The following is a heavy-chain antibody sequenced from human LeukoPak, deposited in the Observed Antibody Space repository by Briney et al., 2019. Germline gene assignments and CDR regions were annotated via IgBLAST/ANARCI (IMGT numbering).Heavy chain of an antibody. Sequence: GGSLRLSCAAFGFTVSSNYMSWVRQAPGKGLEWVAVISYDGSNKYYADSVKGRFTISRDNSKNTLYLQMNSLRAEDTAVYYCAKDRGIVATSQGDYWGQGTLVTVSS. D-gene: IGHD5-12*01. CDR1: GFTVSSNY. J-gene: IGHJ4*02. CDR3: AKDRGIVATSQGDY. V-gene: IGHV3-30*18. CDR2: ISYDGSNK.